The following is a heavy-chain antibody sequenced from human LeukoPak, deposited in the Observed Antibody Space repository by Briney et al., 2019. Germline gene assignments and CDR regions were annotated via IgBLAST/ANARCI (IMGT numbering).Heavy chain of an antibody. D-gene: IGHD6-19*01. CDR1: GGHIDSVY. J-gene: IGHJ4*02. CDR3: ASGAGWLIDY. V-gene: IGHV4-4*08. CDR2: IDNSGST. Sequence: SETLSLTCSGSGGHIDSVYWNWIRQPPGKGLEWIGYIDNSGSTKYNPSLQSRITMSRDTSKKQFSLKLTSVTAADTAMYYCASGAGWLIDYWGQGTLVSVSS.